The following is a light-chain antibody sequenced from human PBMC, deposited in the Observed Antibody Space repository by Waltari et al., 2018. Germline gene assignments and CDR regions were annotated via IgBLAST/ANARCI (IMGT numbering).Light chain of an antibody. CDR2: GSS. CDR1: QDVSTW. Sequence: DIQMTQSPSSVSASVGERVTISCRASQDVSTWVAWDQQKPGKPPKLLIHGSSTLQSGVPSRFSGSGSGTDFTLTINGLQPDDFASYICQQTDSFPLTFGGGTKVDIK. J-gene: IGKJ4*01. V-gene: IGKV1-12*01. CDR3: QQTDSFPLT.